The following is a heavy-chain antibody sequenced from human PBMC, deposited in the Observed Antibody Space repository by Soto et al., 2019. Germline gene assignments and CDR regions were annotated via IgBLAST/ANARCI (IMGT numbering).Heavy chain of an antibody. Sequence: QPGGSLRLSCAASGFTISTYVMSWVRQAPGKGLERVSAISGSSDNTYYADSARGRFTISRDPSKSTLYLQMNSLRAEDTAVYYCAKDRKGSYCSGGTCYSFDYWGQGTLVNVSS. J-gene: IGHJ4*02. CDR2: ISGSSDNT. D-gene: IGHD2-15*01. V-gene: IGHV3-23*01. CDR1: GFTISTYV. CDR3: AKDRKGSYCSGGTCYSFDY.